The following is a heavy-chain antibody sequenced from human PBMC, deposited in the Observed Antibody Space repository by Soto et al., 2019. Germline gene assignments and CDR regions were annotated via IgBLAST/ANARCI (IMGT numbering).Heavy chain of an antibody. CDR1: GFTFSSYA. J-gene: IGHJ6*02. CDR3: SGDGAATRGSGGYYYEPAPDDGMNV. Sequence: GGSLRLSCAASGFTFSSYAMRWVRQAPVKGLEWVSAISGSGGSTYYADSVKGRFTISRHNSKNTLYLQMNSLRAEDTAVYYCSGDGAATRGSGGYYYEPAPDDGMNVWGQGTAVTDSS. CDR2: ISGSGGST. V-gene: IGHV3-23*01. D-gene: IGHD3-22*01.